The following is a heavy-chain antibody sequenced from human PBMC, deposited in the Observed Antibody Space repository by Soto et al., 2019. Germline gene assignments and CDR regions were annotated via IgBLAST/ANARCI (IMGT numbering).Heavy chain of an antibody. V-gene: IGHV3-30-3*01. J-gene: IGHJ4*02. CDR1: GFTFSDNA. Sequence: QVQLVESGGGVVQPGRSLRLSCAASGFTFSDNAMHWVRQAPGKGLEWVAVISYDGSNKYYGDSVKGRLTISRDNSNNTLYLQMNSLRAEDTAVYYCARGVVVVVAATPLDYWGQGTLVTVSS. CDR3: ARGVVVVVAATPLDY. D-gene: IGHD2-15*01. CDR2: ISYDGSNK.